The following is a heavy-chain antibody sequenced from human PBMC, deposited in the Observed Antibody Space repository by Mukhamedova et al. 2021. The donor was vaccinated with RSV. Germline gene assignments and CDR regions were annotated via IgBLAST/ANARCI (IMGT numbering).Heavy chain of an antibody. CDR1: SYY. CDR2: IYYDGSTR. CDR3: AREDSSGNKNDACDV. Sequence: SYYVHWVRQAPGKGLEWVAVIYYDGSTRFYANSVKGRFTISRDNSKNTAYLQMDSLRAEDTAVYFCAREDSSGNKNDACDVWGQG. J-gene: IGHJ3*01. V-gene: IGHV3-30*12. D-gene: IGHD3-22*01.